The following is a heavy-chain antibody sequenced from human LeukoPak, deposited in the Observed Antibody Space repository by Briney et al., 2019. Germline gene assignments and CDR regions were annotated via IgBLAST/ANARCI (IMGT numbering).Heavy chain of an antibody. CDR1: GFIFTNYF. D-gene: IGHD3-3*01. V-gene: IGHV3-7*01. J-gene: IGHJ4*02. CDR3: ATDRGWRTSGYYLYYFEY. Sequence: GGSLRLSCAASGFIFTNYFMSWVRQAPGKGLEWVASIMHDGSEKYYVDSVRGRFTISRDNTKNSLYLQMSSLRAEDTAVYYCATDRGWRTSGYYLYYFEYWGQGTLVTFSS. CDR2: IMHDGSEK.